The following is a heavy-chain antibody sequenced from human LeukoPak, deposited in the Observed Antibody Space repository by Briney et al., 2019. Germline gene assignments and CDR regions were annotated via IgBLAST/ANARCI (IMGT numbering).Heavy chain of an antibody. D-gene: IGHD1-26*01. CDR3: ARDCQWELLGVCAFDI. Sequence: ASVKVSCKASGYTFTSYGISWVRQAPGQGLEWMGWISAYNGNTNYAQKLQGRVTMTTDTSTSTAYMELRSLRSDDTAVYYCARDCQWELLGVCAFDIWGQGTMVTVSS. J-gene: IGHJ3*02. CDR2: ISAYNGNT. CDR1: GYTFTSYG. V-gene: IGHV1-18*01.